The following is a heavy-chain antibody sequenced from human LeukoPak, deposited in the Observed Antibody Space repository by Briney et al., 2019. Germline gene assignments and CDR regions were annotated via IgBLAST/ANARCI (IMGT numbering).Heavy chain of an antibody. D-gene: IGHD3-10*01. CDR1: GGSFSDYY. Sequence: SETLSLTCTVSGGSFSDYYWTWIRQSPGKGLEWIGYSGSTNYNPSLKSRVTISVDTSKRHFSLTLSSETEADTAVYYCARTRRHYYGSGKNLTPWPAGLDVWGQGTTVIVS. CDR3: ARTRRHYYGSGKNLTPWPAGLDV. CDR2: SGST. J-gene: IGHJ6*02. V-gene: IGHV4-59*01.